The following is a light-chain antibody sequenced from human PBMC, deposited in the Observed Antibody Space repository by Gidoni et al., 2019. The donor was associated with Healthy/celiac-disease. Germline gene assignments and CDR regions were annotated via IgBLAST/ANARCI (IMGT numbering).Light chain of an antibody. CDR3: SSYTSSSTLNYV. V-gene: IGLV2-14*01. Sequence: QSALTQPASVSGSPGQSITISCTGTSSDVGGYNYVSWYQQQPGKAPKLMIYEVSHRPSGVSNLFSGSQSGNTASLTISGLQAEDEADYYCSSYTSSSTLNYVFGTGTKVTVL. CDR1: SSDVGGYNY. CDR2: EVS. J-gene: IGLJ1*01.